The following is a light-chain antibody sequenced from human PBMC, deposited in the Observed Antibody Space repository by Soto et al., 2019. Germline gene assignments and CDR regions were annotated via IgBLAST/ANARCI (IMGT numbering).Light chain of an antibody. CDR3: CSYAGDRDLI. J-gene: IGLJ2*01. Sequence: QSALTQPASVSRSPGQSITISCTGSSSDVGRYNIVSWYQQHPGKAPKLMIYEGSQRPSGVSDRFSGSKSGNTASLTISGLQAEDEPDYYCCSYAGDRDLIFGGGTKLTVL. CDR2: EGS. V-gene: IGLV2-23*01. CDR1: SSDVGRYNI.